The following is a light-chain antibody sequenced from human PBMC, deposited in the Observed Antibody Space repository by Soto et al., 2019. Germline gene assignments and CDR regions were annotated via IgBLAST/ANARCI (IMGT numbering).Light chain of an antibody. V-gene: IGLV4-60*02. CDR1: SGHSSYI. Sequence: QLVLTQSSSASASLGSSVKLTCTLSSGHSSYIIAWHQQQPGKAPRYLMKLEGSGSYNKGSGVPDRFSGSSSGADRYLTISNLQYEDEADYSCEPWVRTSVVFGGGTKLTVL. CDR3: EPWVRTSVV. CDR2: LEGSGSY. J-gene: IGLJ2*01.